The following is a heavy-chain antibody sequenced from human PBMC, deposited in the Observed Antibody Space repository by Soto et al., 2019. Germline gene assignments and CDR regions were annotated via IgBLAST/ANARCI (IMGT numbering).Heavy chain of an antibody. CDR2: ISGSGGST. V-gene: IGHV3-23*01. CDR3: AKGEEKKTVTTNYYYYYGMDV. CDR1: GFTFSSYA. Sequence: EVQLLESGGGLVQPGGSLRLSCAASGFTFSSYAMSWVRQAPGKGLEWVSAISGSGGSTYYADSVKGRFTISRDNSKNTLYLQMNSPRAEDTAVYYCAKGEEKKTVTTNYYYYYGMDVWGQGTTVTVSS. D-gene: IGHD4-17*01. J-gene: IGHJ6*02.